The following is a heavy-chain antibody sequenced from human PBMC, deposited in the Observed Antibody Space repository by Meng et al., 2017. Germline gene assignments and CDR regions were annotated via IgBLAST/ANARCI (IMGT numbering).Heavy chain of an antibody. CDR3: ATESA. CDR1: GPTFNSYW. V-gene: IGHV3-74*01. CDR2: IKSAGSVT. J-gene: IGHJ5*02. Sequence: EVQLVESGGGLVQPGGSLRLSCVASGPTFNSYWMHWVRQAPGKGLVWVSRIKSAGSVTTYADIVKGRFTISRDNAKNTVYLQMKSLRAEDTAVYYCATESAWGQGTLVTVSS.